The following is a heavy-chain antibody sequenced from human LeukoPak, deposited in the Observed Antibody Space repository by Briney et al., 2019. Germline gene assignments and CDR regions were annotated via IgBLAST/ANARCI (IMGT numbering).Heavy chain of an antibody. V-gene: IGHV4-59*11. J-gene: IGHJ4*02. CDR2: IYYSGST. D-gene: IGHD3-10*01. CDR1: GGSISSHY. Sequence: SETLSLTCTVSGGSISSHYWSWIRQPPGKGLEWIGYIYYSGSTNYNPSLKSRVTISVDTSKNQFSLKLSSVTAADTAVYYCARRPYYGSGSYYGYWGQGTLVTVSS. CDR3: ARRPYYGSGSYYGY.